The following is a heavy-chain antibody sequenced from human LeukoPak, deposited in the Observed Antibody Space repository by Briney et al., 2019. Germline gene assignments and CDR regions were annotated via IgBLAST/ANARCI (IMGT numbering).Heavy chain of an antibody. CDR1: GGSISSYY. D-gene: IGHD3-22*01. CDR3: ARVDSSGYWVDY. J-gene: IGHJ4*02. V-gene: IGHV4-59*08. CDR2: IYYSGST. Sequence: PSETLSLTCTVSGGSISSYYWSWIRQPPGKGLEWIGYIYYSGSTNYNPSLKSRVTISVDTSKNQFSLKLSSVTAADTAVYYCARVDSSGYWVDYWGQGTLVTVSS.